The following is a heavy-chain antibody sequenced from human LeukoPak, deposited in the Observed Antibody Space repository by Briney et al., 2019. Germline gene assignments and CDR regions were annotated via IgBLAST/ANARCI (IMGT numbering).Heavy chain of an antibody. CDR1: GYTFTSYD. D-gene: IGHD5-18*01. Sequence: ASVKVSCKASGYTFTSYDINWVRQVTGQGLEWMGWMNPNSGNTGYAQKFQGRVTMTRNTSISTAYMELSSLRSEDTAVYYCARFQTPYSYAFIYYYYYYMDVWGKGTTVTVSS. CDR2: MNPNSGNT. CDR3: ARFQTPYSYAFIYYYYYYMDV. V-gene: IGHV1-8*01. J-gene: IGHJ6*03.